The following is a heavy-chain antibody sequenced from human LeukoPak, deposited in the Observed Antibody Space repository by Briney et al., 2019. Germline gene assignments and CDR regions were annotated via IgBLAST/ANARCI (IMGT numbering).Heavy chain of an antibody. Sequence: SETLSLTCAVSGGSFSSYYWSWIRQPPGKGLEWIGYVYYSGSTNYNPSLKSRVTISVDTSKNQFSLKLSSVTAADTAVYYCAGVRNTIIGVVIGSWGQGTLVTVSS. V-gene: IGHV4-59*01. D-gene: IGHD3-3*01. CDR1: GGSFSSYY. J-gene: IGHJ5*01. CDR3: AGVRNTIIGVVIGS. CDR2: VYYSGST.